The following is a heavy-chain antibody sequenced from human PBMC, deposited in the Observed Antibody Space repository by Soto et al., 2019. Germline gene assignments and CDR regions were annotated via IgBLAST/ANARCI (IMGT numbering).Heavy chain of an antibody. CDR1: GGTFSSYA. CDR2: IIPIFGTA. D-gene: IGHD6-6*01. J-gene: IGHJ4*02. Sequence: SVKVSCKASGGTFSSYAISWVRQAPGQGLEWMGGIIPIFGTANYAQKFQGRVTITADESTSTAYMELSSLRSEDTAVYYCARCDYNFRPRDYWGQGTLVTSPQ. CDR3: ARCDYNFRPRDY. V-gene: IGHV1-69*13.